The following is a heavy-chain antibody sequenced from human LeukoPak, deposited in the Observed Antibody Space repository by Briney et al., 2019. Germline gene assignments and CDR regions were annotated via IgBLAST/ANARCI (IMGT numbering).Heavy chain of an antibody. CDR3: ARAGPSSSWHQFDY. V-gene: IGHV3-66*01. D-gene: IGHD6-13*01. CDR1: GFTVSRNY. CDR2: IYSGGRT. J-gene: IGHJ4*02. Sequence: PGGSLRLSCAASGFTVSRNYMSWVRQAPGKGLEWGSVIYSGGRTYYADSVKGRFTISRDNSKNTLYLQMNRLRAEDTAVYYCARAGPSSSWHQFDYWGQGTLVTVSS.